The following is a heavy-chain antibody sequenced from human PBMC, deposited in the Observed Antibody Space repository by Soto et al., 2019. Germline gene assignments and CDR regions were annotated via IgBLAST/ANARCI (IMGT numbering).Heavy chain of an antibody. Sequence: GASVKVSCKASGYTFTSYGITWVRQAPGQGLEWMGWISAYNGDTKNAQMLQGRVTMTTDTSTSTAYMEPRSLTSDDTAVYYRARGGDHYALDSWGQGTLVTVSS. CDR1: GYTFTSYG. D-gene: IGHD4-17*01. V-gene: IGHV1-18*01. J-gene: IGHJ4*02. CDR3: ARGGDHYALDS. CDR2: ISAYNGDT.